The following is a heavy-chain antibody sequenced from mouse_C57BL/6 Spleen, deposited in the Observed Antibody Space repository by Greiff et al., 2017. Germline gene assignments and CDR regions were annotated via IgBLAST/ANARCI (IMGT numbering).Heavy chain of an antibody. CDR3: ARKCPYGNYLDY. CDR1: GFSLTSYG. D-gene: IGHD2-1*01. CDR2: IWSGGST. Sequence: VQLVESGPGLVQPSQSLSITCTVSGFSLTSYGVHWVRQSPGKGLEWLGVIWSGGSTDYNAAFISRLSISKDNSNSQVFFKMSSLQADDTAIYYCARKCPYGNYLDYWGQGTTLTVSS. J-gene: IGHJ2*01. V-gene: IGHV2-2*01.